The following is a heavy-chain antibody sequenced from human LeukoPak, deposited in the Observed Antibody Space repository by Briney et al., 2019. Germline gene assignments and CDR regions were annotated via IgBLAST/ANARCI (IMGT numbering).Heavy chain of an antibody. D-gene: IGHD4-17*01. CDR2: IYPGDSDT. Sequence: GESLKISCKGSGYSFTSYWIGWVRQMPGKGLEWMGIIYPGDSDTRYSPSFQGQVTISADKSISTAYLQWSSLKASDTAMYYCARHPGYGDYDKYNWFDPWGQGTLVTVSS. J-gene: IGHJ5*02. V-gene: IGHV5-51*01. CDR1: GYSFTSYW. CDR3: ARHPGYGDYDKYNWFDP.